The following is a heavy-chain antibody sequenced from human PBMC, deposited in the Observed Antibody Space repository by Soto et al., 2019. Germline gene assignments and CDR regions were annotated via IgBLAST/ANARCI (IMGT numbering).Heavy chain of an antibody. CDR3: ARGGTVVTPRDY. D-gene: IGHD2-15*01. CDR1: GGTFSSYT. V-gene: IGHV1-69*02. Sequence: QVQLVQSGAEVKQPGSSVKVSCKASGGTFSSYTISWVRQAPGQGLEWMGRIIPILGIANYAQKFQGRVTITADKSTSTAYMELSSLRSEDTAVYYCARGGTVVTPRDYWGQGTLVTVSS. J-gene: IGHJ4*02. CDR2: IIPILGIA.